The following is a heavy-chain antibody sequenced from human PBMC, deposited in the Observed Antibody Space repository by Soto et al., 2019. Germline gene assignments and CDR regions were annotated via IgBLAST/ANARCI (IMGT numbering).Heavy chain of an antibody. D-gene: IGHD3-10*01. Sequence: QVQVVQSGAEVKKPGSSVKVSCTASGDTFNFYTISWVRQAPGQGLEWMGRIIPMVDMSDYAQKFRGRVTIIADKSTSTAYMELRSLRSEDTAMYYCATNYGSGSTHFDYWGQGTMVTVSS. CDR2: IIPMVDMS. CDR1: GDTFNFYT. CDR3: ATNYGSGSTHFDY. V-gene: IGHV1-69*02. J-gene: IGHJ4*02.